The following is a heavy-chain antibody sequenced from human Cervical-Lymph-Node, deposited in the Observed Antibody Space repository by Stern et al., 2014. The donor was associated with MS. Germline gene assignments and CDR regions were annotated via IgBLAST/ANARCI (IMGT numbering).Heavy chain of an antibody. CDR1: GFTFNNYG. Sequence: VQLVESGGGVVQPGRSLRLSCTVSGFTFNNYGFHWVRQAPGTGLEWVAVIWFDGKKKYYASSVKGRFTISRDNYNNVLYLQMNSLRVEDTGVYHCAREGINAYNKIDQWGQGTLVTVSS. V-gene: IGHV3-33*01. D-gene: IGHD1-14*01. J-gene: IGHJ4*02. CDR3: AREGINAYNKIDQ. CDR2: IWFDGKKK.